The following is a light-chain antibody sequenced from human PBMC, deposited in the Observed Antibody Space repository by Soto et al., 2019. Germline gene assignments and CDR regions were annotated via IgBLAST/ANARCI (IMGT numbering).Light chain of an antibody. CDR3: QTYDSSPPT. CDR2: GAS. Sequence: EIVLTQSPGTLSLSPGERATLSCRASQSVSSSYLAWYQQKPGQAPRLLIYGASNRAAGIPDSFSGSASGTDFTLTISTLEPDASAVYYCQTYDSSPPTFGQGTKVDIK. J-gene: IGKJ1*01. CDR1: QSVSSSY. V-gene: IGKV3-20*01.